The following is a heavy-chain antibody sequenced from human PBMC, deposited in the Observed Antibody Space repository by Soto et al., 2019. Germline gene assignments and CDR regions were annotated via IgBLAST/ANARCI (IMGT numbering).Heavy chain of an antibody. Sequence: VQLVESGGGVVQPGRSLRLSCAASGFTFSSYAMHWVRQAPGKGLEWVAVISYDGSNKYYADSVKGRFTISRDNSKNTLYLQMNSLRAEDTAVYYCARALGRKQQLAPEYDYWGQGTLVTVSS. V-gene: IGHV3-30-3*01. CDR1: GFTFSSYA. CDR3: ARALGRKQQLAPEYDY. D-gene: IGHD6-13*01. CDR2: ISYDGSNK. J-gene: IGHJ4*02.